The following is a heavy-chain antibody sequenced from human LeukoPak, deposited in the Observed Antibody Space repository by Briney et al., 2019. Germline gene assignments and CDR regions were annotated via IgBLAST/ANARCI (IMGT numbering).Heavy chain of an antibody. D-gene: IGHD6-19*01. J-gene: IGHJ3*02. V-gene: IGHV4-4*02. CDR1: GGSISSSNW. Sequence: SETLSLTCAVSGGSISSSNWWSWVRQPPGKGLEWIGEIYHSGSTNYNPSLKSRVTISVDKSKNQFSLKLSSVTAADTAVYYCAREVYSSGGGGAFDIWGQGTMVTVSS. CDR3: AREVYSSGGGGAFDI. CDR2: IYHSGST.